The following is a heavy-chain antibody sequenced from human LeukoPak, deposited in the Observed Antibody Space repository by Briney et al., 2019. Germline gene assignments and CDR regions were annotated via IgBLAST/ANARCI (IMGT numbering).Heavy chain of an antibody. V-gene: IGHV1-2*02. CDR2: INPNSGGT. CDR1: GYTFTSYG. Sequence: ASVKVSCKASGYTFTSYGISWVRQAPGQGLEWMGWINPNSGGTNYAQKFQGRVTMTRDTSISTAYMELSRLRSDDTAVYYCAVLGYCSGGSCYFYSAYYFDYWGQGTLVTVSS. D-gene: IGHD2-15*01. J-gene: IGHJ4*02. CDR3: AVLGYCSGGSCYFYSAYYFDY.